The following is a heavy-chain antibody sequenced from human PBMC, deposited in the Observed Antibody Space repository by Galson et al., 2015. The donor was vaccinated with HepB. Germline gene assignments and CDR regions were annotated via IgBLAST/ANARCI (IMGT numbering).Heavy chain of an antibody. V-gene: IGHV3-23*01. CDR1: GFTFSNYP. D-gene: IGHD5-18*01. CDR2: ISGSGTTT. J-gene: IGHJ4*02. CDR3: AKIASTSYVHPHYFDY. Sequence: SLRLSCAASGFTFSNYPMSWVRQAPGKGLEWVSIISGSGTTTDYADSVKGRFTISRDNSKNTLYLQMNRLRVEDTAVYYCAKIASTSYVHPHYFDYWGQGTLVTVPS.